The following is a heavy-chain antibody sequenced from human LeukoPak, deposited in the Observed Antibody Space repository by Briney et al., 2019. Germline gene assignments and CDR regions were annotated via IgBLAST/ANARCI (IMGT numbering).Heavy chain of an antibody. CDR1: GFTLTSYW. V-gene: IGHV3-7*01. J-gene: IGHJ4*02. Sequence: GGSLRLSCVASGFTLTSYWMNWVRQAPGKGLEWVATIKQDGSEKYHVDSVKGRFTISRDNAKNSLYLQMNSLRVEDTAVYYCAKLRASYFDYWGQGTLVTVSS. CDR3: AKLRASYFDY. CDR2: IKQDGSEK.